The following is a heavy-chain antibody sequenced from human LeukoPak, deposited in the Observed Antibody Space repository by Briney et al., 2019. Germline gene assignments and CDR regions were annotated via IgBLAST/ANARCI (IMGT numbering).Heavy chain of an antibody. Sequence: ASVKVSCKASGYTFTNYGITWVRQAPGQGLEWMGWIRAYNGHTNYAQKLQGRVTMTTDTSTSTAYMELRSLRYDDTAVYYCARDSPGAVAGPYSWGQGTMVTVSS. V-gene: IGHV1-18*01. CDR3: ARDSPGAVAGPYS. D-gene: IGHD6-19*01. CDR1: GYTFTNYG. J-gene: IGHJ3*01. CDR2: IRAYNGHT.